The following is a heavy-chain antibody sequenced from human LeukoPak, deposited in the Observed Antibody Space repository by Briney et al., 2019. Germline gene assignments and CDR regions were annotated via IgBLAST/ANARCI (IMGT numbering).Heavy chain of an antibody. V-gene: IGHV3-30-3*01. CDR2: ISYDGSNK. D-gene: IGHD6-13*01. Sequence: GGSLGLSCAASGFTFSSYAMHWVRQAPGKGLEWVAVISYDGSNKYYADSVKGRFTISRDNPKNTLYLQMNSLRAEDTAVYYCARDPEYSSSVDYWGQGTLVTVSS. CDR1: GFTFSSYA. J-gene: IGHJ4*02. CDR3: ARDPEYSSSVDY.